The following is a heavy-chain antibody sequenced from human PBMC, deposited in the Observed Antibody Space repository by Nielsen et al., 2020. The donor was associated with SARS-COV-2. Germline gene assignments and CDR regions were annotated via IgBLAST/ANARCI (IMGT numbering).Heavy chain of an antibody. V-gene: IGHV3-23*03. J-gene: IGHJ4*02. CDR2: IYSTSSST. CDR1: GFTFSTTA. Sequence: GESLKISCAASGFTFSTTAMSWVRQAPGKGLEWVSLIYSTSSSTYYADSVKGRFTISRDKSNNTLYLQMNSLRAEDTAVYYCASLRAATSFDYWGQGTLVTVSS. CDR3: ASLRAATSFDY. D-gene: IGHD2-15*01.